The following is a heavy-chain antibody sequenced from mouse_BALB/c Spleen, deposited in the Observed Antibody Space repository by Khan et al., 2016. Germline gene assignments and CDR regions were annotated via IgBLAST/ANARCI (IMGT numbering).Heavy chain of an antibody. CDR3: ATTTGVATRYFDV. V-gene: IGHV3-2*02. J-gene: IGHJ1*01. D-gene: IGHD1-1*01. CDR1: GYSITSDYA. CDR2: ISSSGST. Sequence: EVQLQESGPGLVKPSQSLSLTCTVTGYSITSDYAWNWIRQFPGNKLEWMGYISSSGSTSYNPSLKSRISITRDTSKNQFFLQLNSVTTEDTATYYCATTTGVATRYFDVWGAGTTVTVSS.